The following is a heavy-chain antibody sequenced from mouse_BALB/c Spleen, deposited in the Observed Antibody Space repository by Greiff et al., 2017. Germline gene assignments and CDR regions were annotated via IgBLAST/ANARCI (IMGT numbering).Heavy chain of an antibody. CDR1: GFTFSSYA. CDR3: ARDPPYYYGSSYWYFDV. Sequence: EVMLVESGGGLVKPGGSLKLSCAASGFTFSSYAMSWVRQTPEKRLEWVASISSGGSTYYPDSVKGRFTISRDNARNILYLQMSSLRSEDTAMYYCARDPPYYYGSSYWYFDVWGAGTTVTVSS. CDR2: ISSGGST. V-gene: IGHV5-6-5*01. D-gene: IGHD1-1*01. J-gene: IGHJ1*01.